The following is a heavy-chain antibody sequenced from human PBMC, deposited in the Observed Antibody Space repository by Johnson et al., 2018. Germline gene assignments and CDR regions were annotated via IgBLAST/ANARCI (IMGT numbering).Heavy chain of an antibody. CDR1: GGSFSTNA. Sequence: QVQLVESGAEVKKPGSSVKVSCKASGGSFSTNAISWVRQAPGQGLEWMGGIIPDLGSANYAQKFQGRVTITADESTSTAYMELSSLRSEDTAVYYCATRHDGWYRVKYHSYGMDGWGPGTSVTVSS. CDR3: ATRHDGWYRVKYHSYGMDG. D-gene: IGHD1-26*01. J-gene: IGHJ6*02. V-gene: IGHV1-69*01. CDR2: IIPDLGSA.